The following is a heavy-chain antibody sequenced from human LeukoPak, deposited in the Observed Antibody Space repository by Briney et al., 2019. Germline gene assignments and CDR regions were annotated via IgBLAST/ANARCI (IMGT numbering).Heavy chain of an antibody. J-gene: IGHJ4*02. CDR3: ARAERSGMTAISATVDY. Sequence: SETLSLTCAVYGRSFSGYYWSWIRQPPGKGLEWIGEINHSGSTNYNPSLKSRVTISVDTSKNQFSLKLSSVTAADTAVYYCARAERSGMTAISATVDYWGQGTLVTVSS. D-gene: IGHD1-1*01. V-gene: IGHV4-34*01. CDR2: INHSGST. CDR1: GRSFSGYY.